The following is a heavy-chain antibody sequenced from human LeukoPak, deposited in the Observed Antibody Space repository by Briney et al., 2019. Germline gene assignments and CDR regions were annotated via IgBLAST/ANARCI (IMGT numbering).Heavy chain of an antibody. Sequence: LSLTCTVSGYSTSSGYYWGWIRQSPGKGLEWISYISSSSTTIFYADSVKGRFTISRDNAKNSLYLQMNSLRAEDTAVYYCARGRLKYSGCFDLWGRGTLVTVSS. J-gene: IGHJ2*01. D-gene: IGHD5-18*01. CDR2: ISSSSTTI. CDR3: ARGRLKYSGCFDL. CDR1: GYSTSSGYY. V-gene: IGHV3-11*04.